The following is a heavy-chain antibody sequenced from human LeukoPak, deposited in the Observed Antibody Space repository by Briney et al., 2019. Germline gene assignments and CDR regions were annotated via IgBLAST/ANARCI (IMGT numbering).Heavy chain of an antibody. D-gene: IGHD1-26*01. J-gene: IGHJ4*02. CDR3: ARDGSYYEIDY. V-gene: IGHV3-33*01. CDR2: IWYDGSNK. CDR1: GFIFSSYG. Sequence: PGGSLRLSCAASGFIFSSYGMRWVRQAPGKGLEWVAVIWYDGSNKNYVDSVKGRFTISRDNSKNTLYLQMNSLRAEDTAVYYCARDGSYYEIDYWGQGTLVTVSS.